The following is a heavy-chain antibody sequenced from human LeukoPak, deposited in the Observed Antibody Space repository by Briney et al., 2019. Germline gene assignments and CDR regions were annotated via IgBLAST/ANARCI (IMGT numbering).Heavy chain of an antibody. V-gene: IGHV3-23*01. D-gene: IGHD2-2*01. CDR3: AKAVPAATPFHWFDP. J-gene: IGHJ5*02. CDR1: GFTFSSYT. CDR2: ISGSGGST. Sequence: GGSLRLSCAASGFTFSSYTMSWVRQAPGKGLEWVSAISGSGGSTYYADSVKGRFTISRDNFKNTLYLQMNSLRAEDTAVYYCAKAVPAATPFHWFDPWGQGTLVTVSS.